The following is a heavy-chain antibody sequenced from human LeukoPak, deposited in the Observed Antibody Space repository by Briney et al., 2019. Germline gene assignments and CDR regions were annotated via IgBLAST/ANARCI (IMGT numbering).Heavy chain of an antibody. CDR1: GGSISNYY. CDR2: IYSSGST. V-gene: IGHV4-59*08. Sequence: SETLSPTCTVSGGSISNYYWSWIRQPPGKGLEWIGHIYSSGSTTYSPSLKSRVSMSADTSKNQFSLKVTSVTAADTAVYYCARHRSDGTYPLDYWGQGALVTVSS. CDR3: ARHRSDGTYPLDY. D-gene: IGHD1-26*01. J-gene: IGHJ4*02.